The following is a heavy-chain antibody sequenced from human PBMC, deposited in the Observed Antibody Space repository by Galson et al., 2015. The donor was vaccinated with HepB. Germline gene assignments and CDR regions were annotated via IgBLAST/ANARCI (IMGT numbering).Heavy chain of an antibody. D-gene: IGHD4-17*01. Sequence: SVKVSCKVSGYTLTDLSMHWVRQAPGKGLEWMGGFDPEDGETIYAQKFQGRVTMTEDTSTDTAYMELSSLRSEVTAVYYCATEYDYGDDDRLAFDIWGQGTMVTVSS. CDR3: ATEYDYGDDDRLAFDI. CDR2: FDPEDGET. V-gene: IGHV1-24*01. CDR1: GYTLTDLS. J-gene: IGHJ3*02.